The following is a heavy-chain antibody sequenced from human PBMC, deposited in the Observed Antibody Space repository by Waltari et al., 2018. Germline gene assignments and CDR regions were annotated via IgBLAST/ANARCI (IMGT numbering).Heavy chain of an antibody. V-gene: IGHV3-30*02. J-gene: IGHJ3*02. D-gene: IGHD6-19*01. Sequence: QGQLVASGGGVVQPGESLRLSCVASGFPFSRYGMHWVRQAPGKGLEWVAFIHYDANNKYYADSVKGRFTISRDTSNLYLQMSSLRAEDTAVYFCAKEVPGAGAFDIWGQGTRVTVSS. CDR1: GFPFSRYG. CDR3: AKEVPGAGAFDI. CDR2: IHYDANNK.